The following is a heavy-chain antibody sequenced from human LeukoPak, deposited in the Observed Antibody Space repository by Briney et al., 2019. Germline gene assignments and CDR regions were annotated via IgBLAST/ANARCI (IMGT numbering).Heavy chain of an antibody. J-gene: IGHJ4*02. CDR1: GYTFTNYG. Sequence: GASVKVSCKASGYTFTNYGISWVRQAPGQGLEWMGWISTYNGDTNYAQNFQGRVTMTTDTSTNTAYMELSRLRSDDTAVYYCARDHRGSSQGYWGQGTLVTVSS. CDR2: ISTYNGDT. V-gene: IGHV1-18*01. CDR3: ARDHRGSSQGY.